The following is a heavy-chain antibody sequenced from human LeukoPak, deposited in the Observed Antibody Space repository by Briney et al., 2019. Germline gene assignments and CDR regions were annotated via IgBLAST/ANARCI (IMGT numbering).Heavy chain of an antibody. V-gene: IGHV4-34*01. CDR2: INHSGST. Sequence: PSETLSLTCAVYGGSFSGYYRSWIRQPPGKGLEWIGEINHSGSTNYNPSPKSRVTISVDTSKNQFSLKLSSVTAADTAVYYCARNTRDGVVTATQNWFDPWGQGTLVTVSS. CDR3: ARNTRDGVVTATQNWFDP. J-gene: IGHJ5*02. D-gene: IGHD3-3*01. CDR1: GGSFSGYY.